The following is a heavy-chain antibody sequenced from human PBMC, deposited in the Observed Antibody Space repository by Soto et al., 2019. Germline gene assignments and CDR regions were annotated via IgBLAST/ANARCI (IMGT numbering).Heavy chain of an antibody. V-gene: IGHV4-30-4*01. D-gene: IGHD3-16*01. CDR1: GGPINSGDYY. CDR2: IHDTGST. J-gene: IGHJ4*02. Sequence: QVQLQESGPGLVKPSQTLSLTCTVSGGPINSGDYYWTWVRQPPGKGLEWLGYIHDTGSTYYNPSLTRRLIISIVTSKNQFFLNLNSVTAADTAVYFCAREDEGGFDFWGQGTRVTVSS. CDR3: AREDEGGFDF.